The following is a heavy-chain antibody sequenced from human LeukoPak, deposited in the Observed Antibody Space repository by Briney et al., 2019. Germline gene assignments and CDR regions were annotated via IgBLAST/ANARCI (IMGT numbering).Heavy chain of an antibody. Sequence: SETLSLTCAVSGGSISSGGYSWSWIRQPPGKGLEWIGYIYHSGSTYYNPSLKSRVTISVDRSKNQFSLKLSSVTAADTAVYYCARASYSGSAYFDYWGQGTLVTVSS. CDR3: ARASYSGSAYFDY. CDR1: GGSISSGGYS. D-gene: IGHD6-13*01. V-gene: IGHV4-30-2*01. CDR2: IYHSGST. J-gene: IGHJ4*02.